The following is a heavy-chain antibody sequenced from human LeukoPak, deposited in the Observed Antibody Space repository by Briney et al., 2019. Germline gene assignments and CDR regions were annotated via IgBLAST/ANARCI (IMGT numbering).Heavy chain of an antibody. CDR1: GLTVTNAW. J-gene: IGHJ4*02. D-gene: IGHD3-22*01. CDR2: IKQDGSEK. V-gene: IGHV3-7*03. Sequence: GGSLRLSCSASGLTVTNAWMSWVRQAPGKGLEWVANIKQDGSEKYYVDSVKGRFTISRDNAKNSLYLQMNSLRAEDTAVYYCARGVFYYDSSGFEDYWGQGTLVTVSS. CDR3: ARGVFYYDSSGFEDY.